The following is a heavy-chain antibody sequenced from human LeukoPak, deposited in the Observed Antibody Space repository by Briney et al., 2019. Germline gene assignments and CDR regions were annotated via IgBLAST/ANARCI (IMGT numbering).Heavy chain of an antibody. D-gene: IGHD6-13*01. CDR3: ARVLRIAAAGNSFDC. V-gene: IGHV3-23*01. CDR1: GFTFSTYA. Sequence: GGSLRLSCAASGFTFSTYAMSWVRQAPGKGLEWVSSISGSGGNTYYAASVKGRFTISRDNSKNTLYLQMNSLRAEDTAVYYCARVLRIAAAGNSFDCWGQGTLVTVSS. J-gene: IGHJ4*02. CDR2: ISGSGGNT.